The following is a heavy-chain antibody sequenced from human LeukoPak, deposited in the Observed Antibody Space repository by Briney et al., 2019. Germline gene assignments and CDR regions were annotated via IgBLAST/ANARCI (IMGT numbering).Heavy chain of an antibody. D-gene: IGHD4-23*01. Sequence: GGSLRLSCAASGFTFSSYGMYWVRQAPGKGLEYVSAISSNGDSTYYVNSVRGRFTISRDNSKNTLYLQMGSLRAEDTAVYYCASSYGSNKNPFDYWGQGTLVTVSS. CDR3: ASSYGSNKNPFDY. J-gene: IGHJ4*02. CDR2: ISSNGDST. CDR1: GFTFSSYG. V-gene: IGHV3-64*01.